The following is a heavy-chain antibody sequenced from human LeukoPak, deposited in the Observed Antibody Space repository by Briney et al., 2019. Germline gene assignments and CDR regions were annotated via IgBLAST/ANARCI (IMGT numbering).Heavy chain of an antibody. D-gene: IGHD1-7*01. CDR1: GFTFDDYA. CDR2: ISWNSGTI. J-gene: IGHJ3*02. Sequence: PGRSLRLSRAASGFTFDDYAMHWVRQAPGKGLEWVSGISWNSGTIGYADSVKGRFTISRDNAKNSLYLQMHSLRAEDTAFYFCAKDVTGTGAFDIWGQGTMVTVSS. V-gene: IGHV3-9*01. CDR3: AKDVTGTGAFDI.